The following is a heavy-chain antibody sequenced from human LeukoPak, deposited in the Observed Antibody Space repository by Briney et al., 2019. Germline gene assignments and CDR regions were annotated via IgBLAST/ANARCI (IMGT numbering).Heavy chain of an antibody. V-gene: IGHV3-20*01. D-gene: IGHD3-10*01. J-gene: IGHJ6*03. CDR1: GFTFDDYG. CDR2: INWNGGST. Sequence: GGSLRLSCAASGFTFDDYGMSWVRQAPGKGLEWVSGINWNGGSTGYADSVKGRFTISRDNAKNSLYLQMNSLRAEDTALYHCGREGVYYRYGSGSYWMGTYYYYYMDVWGKGTTVTISS. CDR3: GREGVYYRYGSGSYWMGTYYYYYMDV.